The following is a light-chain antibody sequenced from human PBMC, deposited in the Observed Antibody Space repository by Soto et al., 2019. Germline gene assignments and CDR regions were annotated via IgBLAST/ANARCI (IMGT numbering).Light chain of an antibody. J-gene: IGLJ2*01. CDR1: SGDVGRYNY. Sequence: QSALTQPASVSGSPGQSITFSCTGSSGDVGRYNYVSWYQQHPGKAPKLMIYEVTNRPSGVSNRFSGSKSGNTASLTISGLQAEDEDEYYCSSYTSSSPVIFGGGTKLTVL. V-gene: IGLV2-14*01. CDR3: SSYTSSSPVI. CDR2: EVT.